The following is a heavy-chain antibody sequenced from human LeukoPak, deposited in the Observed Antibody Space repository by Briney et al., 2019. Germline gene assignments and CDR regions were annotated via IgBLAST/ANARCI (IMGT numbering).Heavy chain of an antibody. J-gene: IGHJ3*02. CDR3: ARDAGSSWYWGALDM. D-gene: IGHD6-13*01. V-gene: IGHV3-48*02. Sequence: PGGSLRLSCVASGFTFSTYDMNWVRQAPGKGLEGVSYISASSTIKNYADSVKGRFTVSRDEAKNSMYLQMNSLRDEDTAVYYCARDAGSSWYWGALDMWGQGTVVIVSS. CDR2: ISASSTIK. CDR1: GFTFSTYD.